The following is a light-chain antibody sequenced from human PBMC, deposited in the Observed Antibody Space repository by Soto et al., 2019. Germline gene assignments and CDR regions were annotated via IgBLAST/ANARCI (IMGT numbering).Light chain of an antibody. CDR1: QSVSSN. Sequence: EIVMTQSPATLSVSPGERATLSCRASQSVSSNLAWYQQKPGQAPRLLIYGASTRATGIPARFSGSRSGTEFTLTISSLRSEDFAVYYCQQYNNWPALTFGGGTKVEIK. J-gene: IGKJ4*01. CDR3: QQYNNWPALT. CDR2: GAS. V-gene: IGKV3-15*01.